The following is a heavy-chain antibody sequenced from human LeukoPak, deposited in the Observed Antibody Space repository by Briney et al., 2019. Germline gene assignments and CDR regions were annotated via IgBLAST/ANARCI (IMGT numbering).Heavy chain of an antibody. CDR1: GCTFDDYA. CDR3: AKDITSGDFENPFDY. CDR2: ISWNSGSI. V-gene: IGHV3-9*01. Sequence: GGSLRLSCAASGCTFDDYAMHWVRQAPGKGLEWVSGISWNSGSIGYADSVKGRFTISRDNAKNSLYLQLNSLRAEDTALYYCAKDITSGDFENPFDYWGQGPLVTVSS. J-gene: IGHJ4*02. D-gene: IGHD4-17*01.